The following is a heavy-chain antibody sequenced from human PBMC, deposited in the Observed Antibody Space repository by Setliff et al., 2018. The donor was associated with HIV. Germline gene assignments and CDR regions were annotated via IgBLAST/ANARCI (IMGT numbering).Heavy chain of an antibody. CDR3: ATSAESGFGIHWGVFNI. V-gene: IGHV4-39*01. D-gene: IGHD3-10*01. CDR1: GGSTSTSGYY. CDR2: IYSSGST. J-gene: IGHJ3*02. Sequence: PSETLSLTCTVSGGSTSTSGYYWCWIRQPPGKGRDWIGSIYSSGSTYYNPSLKSRVTISVDTSKNQFSLKLKSVTAADTAVYYCATSAESGFGIHWGVFNIWGQGTRVTVSS.